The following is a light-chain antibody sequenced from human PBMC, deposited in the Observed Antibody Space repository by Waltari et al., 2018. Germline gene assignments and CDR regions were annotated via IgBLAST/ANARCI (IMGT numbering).Light chain of an antibody. Sequence: IVMTQSPATLSVSPGERATLSCRASQSISTNLAWFQEKPGQAPRLLIYGSSTRATGVPARFSGSGSGTYFTLVISSLQSEDFAVYYCQQYDKWLRYSFGQGTKLDIK. CDR2: GSS. J-gene: IGKJ2*01. V-gene: IGKV3-15*01. CDR1: QSISTN. CDR3: QQYDKWLRYS.